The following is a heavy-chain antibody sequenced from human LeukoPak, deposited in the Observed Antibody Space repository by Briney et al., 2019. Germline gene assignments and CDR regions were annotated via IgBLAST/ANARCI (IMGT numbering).Heavy chain of an antibody. CDR3: ARGPLIAAAGTW. J-gene: IGHJ4*02. Sequence: GGSLRLSCAASGFTFSSYAMSWVRQAPGKGVEWVSAISGSGGSTYYADSVKGRFTISRDNSKNTLFLQMNSLRAEDTAVYYCARGPLIAAAGTWWGQGTLVTVSS. D-gene: IGHD6-13*01. CDR1: GFTFSSYA. CDR2: ISGSGGST. V-gene: IGHV3-23*01.